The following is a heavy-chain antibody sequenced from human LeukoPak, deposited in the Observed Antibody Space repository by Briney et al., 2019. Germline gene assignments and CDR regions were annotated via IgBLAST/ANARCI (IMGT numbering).Heavy chain of an antibody. CDR1: RGSISGGCFY. CDR3: ASVDWESYYLDS. Sequence: PSQTLSLTCTVSRGSISGGCFYWAWILQHPWQGFEWIEYITHSGSTYYYPSLESRITIFRDTTKNQFPLSLTSLTAADTAVYFCASVDWESYYLDSWGQGSLVTVSS. J-gene: IGHJ4*02. D-gene: IGHD1-26*01. V-gene: IGHV4-31*03. CDR2: ITHSGST.